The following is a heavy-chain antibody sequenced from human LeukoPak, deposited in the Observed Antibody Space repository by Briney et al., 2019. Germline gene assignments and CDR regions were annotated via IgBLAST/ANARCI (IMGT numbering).Heavy chain of an antibody. CDR2: IKQDGSEK. D-gene: IGHD5-18*01. Sequence: GGSLRLSCVASGFPFSSYWMSWVRQAPGKGPEWVASIKQDGSEKFYVDSVKGRFTISKDNAKNSLYLQMNSLRAEDTAVYYCARGFRRGYSYGYNFDYWGQGTLVTVSS. CDR3: ARGFRRGYSYGYNFDY. CDR1: GFPFSSYW. V-gene: IGHV3-7*01. J-gene: IGHJ4*02.